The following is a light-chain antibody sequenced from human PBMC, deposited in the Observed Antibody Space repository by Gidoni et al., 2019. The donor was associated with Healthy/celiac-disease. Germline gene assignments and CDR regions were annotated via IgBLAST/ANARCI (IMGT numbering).Light chain of an antibody. V-gene: IGKV1-5*01. Sequence: DIQMTQPPSTLSASVGDRVTITCRASQSISSWLAWYQQKPGKAPKLLIYDAYSLESGVPSRFSGRGSGTEFTLTISSLQPDDFATYYCQQYNSYSQTFGQGTKVEIK. CDR1: QSISSW. J-gene: IGKJ1*01. CDR2: DAY. CDR3: QQYNSYSQT.